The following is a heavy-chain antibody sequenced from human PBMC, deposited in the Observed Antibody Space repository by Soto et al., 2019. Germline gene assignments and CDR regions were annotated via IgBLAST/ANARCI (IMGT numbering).Heavy chain of an antibody. V-gene: IGHV1-18*01. J-gene: IGHJ4*02. CDR3: ARDRSPYYYDSSGYPHY. D-gene: IGHD3-22*01. CDR2: ISVYSGNT. Sequence: ASVKVSCKASGDTFTNYGFSWVRQAPGQGLEWMGWISVYSGNTNYAQNVQGRVTMTTDTSTSTAYMDLRSLRSDDTAVYYCARDRSPYYYDSSGYPHYWGQGTLVTVSS. CDR1: GDTFTNYG.